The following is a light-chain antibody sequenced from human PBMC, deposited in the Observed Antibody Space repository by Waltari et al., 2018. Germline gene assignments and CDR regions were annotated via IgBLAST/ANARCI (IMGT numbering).Light chain of an antibody. CDR3: SSYSTSSSLIL. CDR2: DVN. CDR1: SSDVGGHDY. J-gene: IGLJ2*01. Sequence: QSALSQPASVSGSPGQSITIYCTGASSDVGGHDYVSWYQQHPGKAPKLIIRDVNNRPSGVSNRFSGSKSGNTASLTISGLQAEDEADYYCSSYSTSSSLILFGEGTKVTVL. V-gene: IGLV2-14*03.